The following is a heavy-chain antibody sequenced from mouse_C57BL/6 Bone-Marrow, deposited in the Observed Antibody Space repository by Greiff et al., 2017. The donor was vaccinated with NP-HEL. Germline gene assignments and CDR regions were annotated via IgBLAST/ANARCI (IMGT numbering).Heavy chain of an antibody. CDR1: GYSITSGYY. CDR2: ISYDGSN. J-gene: IGHJ3*01. CDR3: ARDDYVSGWFAY. V-gene: IGHV3-6*01. D-gene: IGHD2-4*01. Sequence: EVKLQESGPGLVKPSQSLSLTCSVTGYSITSGYYWNWIRQFPGNKLEWMGYISYDGSNNYNPSLKNRISITRDTSKNQFFLKLNSVTTEDTATYYCARDDYVSGWFAYWGQGTLVTVSA.